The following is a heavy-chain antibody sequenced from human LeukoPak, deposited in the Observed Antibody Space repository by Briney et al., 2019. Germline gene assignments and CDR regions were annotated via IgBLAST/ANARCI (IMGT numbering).Heavy chain of an antibody. Sequence: ASVKVCCKASGYTFTAYYIHWVRQAPGQGLEWMGRINPNTGGTNYAQKFQGRVTMTRETSITTAYMELSRLTSDDTAIYYCAKVPPSITAAGNWLDPWGQGALVTVSS. J-gene: IGHJ5*02. V-gene: IGHV1-2*06. CDR1: GYTFTAYY. CDR2: INPNTGGT. CDR3: AKVPPSITAAGNWLDP. D-gene: IGHD6-13*01.